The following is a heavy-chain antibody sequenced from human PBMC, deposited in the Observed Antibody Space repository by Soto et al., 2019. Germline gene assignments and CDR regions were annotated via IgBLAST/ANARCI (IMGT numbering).Heavy chain of an antibody. V-gene: IGHV3-30*04. CDR2: ISFDGRNK. CDR1: GFPFSSYA. CDR3: AIDVDEGSGWPFYFDH. J-gene: IGHJ4*02. Sequence: GGSLRLSCAASGFPFSSYAVNWVRLAPGKGPEWVAVISFDGRNKYYGDSVKGRFTISRDNSKNTLYLQMNSLRGEDTAVDYCAIDVDEGSGWPFYFDHWGQGTPVTVSS. D-gene: IGHD6-19*01.